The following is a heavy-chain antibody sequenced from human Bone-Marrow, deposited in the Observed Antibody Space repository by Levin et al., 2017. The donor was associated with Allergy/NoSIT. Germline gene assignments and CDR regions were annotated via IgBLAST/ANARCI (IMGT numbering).Heavy chain of an antibody. V-gene: IGHV1-18*01. J-gene: IGHJ5*02. CDR2: ISAYNGNT. CDR1: GYTFTSYG. Sequence: PGESLKISCKASGYTFTSYGISWVRQAPGQGLEWMGWISAYNGNTNYAQKLQGRVTMTTDTSTSTAYMELRSLRSDDTAVYYCARDLSSRFLVSACLAVGYCSSTRLEHWFDPWGQGTLVTVSS. D-gene: IGHD2-2*01. CDR3: ARDLSSRFLVSACLAVGYCSSTRLEHWFDP.